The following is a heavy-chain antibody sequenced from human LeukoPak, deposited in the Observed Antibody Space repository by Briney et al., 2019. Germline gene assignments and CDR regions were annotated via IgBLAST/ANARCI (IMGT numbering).Heavy chain of an antibody. J-gene: IGHJ5*02. Sequence: SETLSLTCTVSDGSISSSSYYWGWIRQPPGKGLEWIGSIYYSGSTYYNPSLKSRVTISVDTSKNQFSLKLSSVTAADTAVYYCARPTTVVTTWGQGTLVTVSS. CDR2: IYYSGST. V-gene: IGHV4-39*01. CDR3: ARPTTVVTT. D-gene: IGHD4-23*01. CDR1: DGSISSSSYY.